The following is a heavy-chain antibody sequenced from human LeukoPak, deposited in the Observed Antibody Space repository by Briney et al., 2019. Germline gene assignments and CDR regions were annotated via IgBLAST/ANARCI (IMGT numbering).Heavy chain of an antibody. D-gene: IGHD3-22*01. J-gene: IGHJ4*02. CDR2: ISSSSSYI. V-gene: IGHV3-21*01. CDR1: GFTFSSYS. Sequence: GGSLRLSCAASGFTFSSYSMNWVRQAPGKGLEWVSSISSSSSYIYYADSVKGRFTISRDNAKNSLYLQMNSLRAEDTAVYYCARDLRSSGYYAFDYWGQGTLVTVSS. CDR3: ARDLRSSGYYAFDY.